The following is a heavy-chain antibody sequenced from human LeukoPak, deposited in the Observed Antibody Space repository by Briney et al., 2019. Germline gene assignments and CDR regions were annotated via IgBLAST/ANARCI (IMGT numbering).Heavy chain of an antibody. J-gene: IGHJ4*02. CDR1: GGSISSSSYY. V-gene: IGHV4-39*07. D-gene: IGHD1/OR15-1a*01. Sequence: SETLSLTCTVSGGSISSSSYYWGWIRQPPGKGLEWIGSIYYSGSTYYNPSLKSRVTISVDTSKNQFSLKLSSVTAADTAVHYCARGPNRYYFDYWGQGTLVTVSS. CDR3: ARGPNRYYFDY. CDR2: IYYSGST.